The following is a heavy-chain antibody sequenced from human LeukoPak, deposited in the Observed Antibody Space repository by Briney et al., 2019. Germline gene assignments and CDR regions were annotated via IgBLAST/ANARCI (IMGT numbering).Heavy chain of an antibody. J-gene: IGHJ4*02. CDR1: GFALSSYG. CDR2: SRRDGTYV. D-gene: IGHD1-26*01. V-gene: IGHV3-30*02. Sequence: PGGSVRLSCAASGFALSSYGMYWVRQTPDKGLEWVAYSRRDGTYVNYADSVKGRFIISRDNSKNTLGLQMNSLRVEDTALYYCASGGPTRGTLASWGQGTLVPVSS. CDR3: ASGGPTRGTLAS.